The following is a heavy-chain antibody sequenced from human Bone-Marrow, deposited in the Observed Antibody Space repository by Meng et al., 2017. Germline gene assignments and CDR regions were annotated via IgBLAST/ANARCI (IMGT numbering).Heavy chain of an antibody. CDR1: GGSISSGGYY. Sequence: SETLSLTCTVSGGSISSGGYYWSWIRQHPGKGLEWIGYIYYSGSTYYNPSLKSRVTISVDTSKNQFSLKLSSVTAADTAVYYCARDPASPYSSSWYYYYYGMDVWGQGTTVTVSS. J-gene: IGHJ6*02. CDR3: ARDPASPYSSSWYYYYYGMDV. D-gene: IGHD6-13*01. CDR2: IYYSGST. V-gene: IGHV4-31*03.